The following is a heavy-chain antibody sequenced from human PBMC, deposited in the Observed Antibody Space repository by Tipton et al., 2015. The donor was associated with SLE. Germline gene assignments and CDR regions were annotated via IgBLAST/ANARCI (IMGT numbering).Heavy chain of an antibody. J-gene: IGHJ6*03. CDR1: GGSISSYY. D-gene: IGHD3-3*01. CDR2: IYYSGST. V-gene: IGHV4-59*01. CDR3: ASTTIFGGYYYYMDV. Sequence: TLSLTCTVSGGSISSYYWSWIRQPPGKGLEWIGYIYYSGSTNYNPSLKSRVTISVDTSKNQFSLKLSSVTAADTAVYYCASTTIFGGYYYYMDVWGKGPTVTVSS.